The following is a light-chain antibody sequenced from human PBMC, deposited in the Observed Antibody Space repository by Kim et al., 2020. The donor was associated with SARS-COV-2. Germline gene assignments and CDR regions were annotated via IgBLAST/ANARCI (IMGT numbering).Light chain of an antibody. CDR1: KLGDKY. CDR3: QAWDSRYV. V-gene: IGLV3-1*01. Sequence: VSVSQGQTATITCSGDKLGDKYTHWYQQKPGQSPLLVIYQDTKRPSGIPERFSGSNSGNTATLTISGTQAMDEADYFCQAWDSRYVFGTGTKVTVL. CDR2: QDT. J-gene: IGLJ1*01.